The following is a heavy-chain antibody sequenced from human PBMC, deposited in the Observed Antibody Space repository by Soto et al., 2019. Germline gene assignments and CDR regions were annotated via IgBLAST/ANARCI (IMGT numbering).Heavy chain of an antibody. CDR2: ISSSSSYI. D-gene: IGHD6-6*01. CDR1: GFTFSSYS. J-gene: IGHJ4*02. V-gene: IGHV3-21*01. Sequence: EVQLVESGGGLVKPGGSLRLSCAASGFTFSSYSMNWVRQAPGKGLEWVSSISSSSSYIYYADSVKGRFTISRDNAKNSLYLKMNSLRAEDTAVYYCARDSPDSSSCFDYWGQGTLVTVSS. CDR3: ARDSPDSSSCFDY.